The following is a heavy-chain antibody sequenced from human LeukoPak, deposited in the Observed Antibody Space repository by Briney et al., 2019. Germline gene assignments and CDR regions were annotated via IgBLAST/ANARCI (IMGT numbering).Heavy chain of an antibody. V-gene: IGHV3-23*01. D-gene: IGHD2-15*01. CDR2: ISVVGDTT. J-gene: IGHJ6*02. CDR1: GFTFSNYG. CDR3: AKVDCSGGSRYGFSYFYYGMDV. Sequence: QPGGSLRLSCAASGFTFSNYGMSWARQAPGKGLEWVSVISVVGDTTYYADSVKGRFTISRDNSKNTVFLQMNSLRAEDTAVYYCAKVDCSGGSRYGFSYFYYGMDVWGQGTTVTVSS.